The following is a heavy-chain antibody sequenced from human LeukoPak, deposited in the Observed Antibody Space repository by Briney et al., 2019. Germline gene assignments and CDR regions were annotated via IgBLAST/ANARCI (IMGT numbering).Heavy chain of an antibody. J-gene: IGHJ5*02. V-gene: IGHV4-39*07. CDR2: IYYSGTT. CDR3: AREVDAAAAYNWFAP. CDR1: GGSISSGSYY. D-gene: IGHD2-2*01. Sequence: PSETLSLTCTVSGGSISSGSYYWVWIRQPPGKGLEGIGTIYYSGTTYYNPSLKSRVTISVHTSKNQSSLTLSSVTAADTAVYYCAREVDAAAAYNWFAPWGQGTLVTASS.